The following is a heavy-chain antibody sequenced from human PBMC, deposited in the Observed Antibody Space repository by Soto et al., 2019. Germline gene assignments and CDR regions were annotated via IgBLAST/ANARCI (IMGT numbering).Heavy chain of an antibody. V-gene: IGHV1-69*12. CDR3: ETFHTSVPAAMPQDAFDI. J-gene: IGHJ3*02. CDR1: GGTFSSYA. CDR2: IIPIFGTA. Sequence: QVQLVQSGAEVTKPGSSVKVSCKASGGTFSSYAISWVRQAPGQGLEWMGGIIPIFGTANYAQKFQGRVTITADEATSTAYMELSSLRYADTAVYYCETFHTSVPAAMPQDAFDIWGQGTMVTVSS. D-gene: IGHD2-2*01.